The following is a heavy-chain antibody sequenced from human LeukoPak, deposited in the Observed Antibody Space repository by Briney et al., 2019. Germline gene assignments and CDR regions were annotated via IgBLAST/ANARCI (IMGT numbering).Heavy chain of an antibody. CDR3: ARVGSSSSLAFDI. CDR2: ISSSSSYI. V-gene: IGHV3-21*01. D-gene: IGHD6-6*01. Sequence: GGSLRLSCAASGFTFSSYSMNWVRQAPGKGLEWVSSISSSSSYIYYADSVKGRFTISRDNAKNSLYLQMNSLRAEDTAVYYCARVGSSSSLAFDIWGQGTMVTVSS. CDR1: GFTFSSYS. J-gene: IGHJ3*02.